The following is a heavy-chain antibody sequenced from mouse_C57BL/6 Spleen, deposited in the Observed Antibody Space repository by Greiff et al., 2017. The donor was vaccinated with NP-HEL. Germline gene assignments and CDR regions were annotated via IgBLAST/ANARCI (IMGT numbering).Heavy chain of an antibody. CDR1: GYTFTSYT. CDR2: INPSSGYT. CDR3: ARWMVDGYYSYFDY. D-gene: IGHD2-3*01. V-gene: IGHV1-4*01. Sequence: VQVVESGAELARPGASVKMSCKASGYTFTSYTMHWVKQRPGQGLEWIGYINPSSGYTKYNQKFKDKATLTADKSSSTAYMQLSSLTSEDSAVYYCARWMVDGYYSYFDYWGQGTTLTVSS. J-gene: IGHJ2*01.